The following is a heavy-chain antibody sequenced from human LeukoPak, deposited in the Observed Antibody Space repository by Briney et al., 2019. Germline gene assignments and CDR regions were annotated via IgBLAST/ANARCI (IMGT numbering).Heavy chain of an antibody. D-gene: IGHD5-24*01. Sequence: GGSLRLSCAASGFTFSSYWMHWVRQVSGKGLVWVSRINSDGSSTSYADSVKGRFTISRDNAKNTLYLQMNSLRGEDTAVYSCARGQRRHIDMAPSFDYWGQGTLVTVSS. V-gene: IGHV3-74*01. CDR3: ARGQRRHIDMAPSFDY. J-gene: IGHJ4*02. CDR2: INSDGSST. CDR1: GFTFSSYW.